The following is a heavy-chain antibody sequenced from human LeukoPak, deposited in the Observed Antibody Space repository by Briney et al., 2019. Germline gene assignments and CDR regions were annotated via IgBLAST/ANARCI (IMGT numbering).Heavy chain of an antibody. J-gene: IGHJ4*02. Sequence: ASVKVSCKASGYTFSDYYMHWVRQAPGQVLEWMGWINPNRGGTNYAQKFQGRVTMTRDTSISTAYMELSRLRSDDTAVYYCARIYCSSTNCYFFDYWGQGTLVTVSS. CDR1: GYTFSDYY. V-gene: IGHV1-2*02. CDR2: INPNRGGT. D-gene: IGHD2-2*01. CDR3: ARIYCSSTNCYFFDY.